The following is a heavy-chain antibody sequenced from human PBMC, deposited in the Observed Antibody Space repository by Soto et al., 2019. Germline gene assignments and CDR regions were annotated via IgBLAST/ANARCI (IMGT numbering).Heavy chain of an antibody. CDR1: GFTFSDYY. CDR2: ISSSDSII. V-gene: IGHV3-11*01. Sequence: PGGSLRLSCAASGFTFSDYYMSWIRQAPGQGLEWVSYISSSDSIIYYADSVKGRFTISRDNAKNSLYLQMNSLRAEDTAVYYCARDLGYYDSSGYFDYWGQGTLGTVSS. D-gene: IGHD3-22*01. J-gene: IGHJ4*02. CDR3: ARDLGYYDSSGYFDY.